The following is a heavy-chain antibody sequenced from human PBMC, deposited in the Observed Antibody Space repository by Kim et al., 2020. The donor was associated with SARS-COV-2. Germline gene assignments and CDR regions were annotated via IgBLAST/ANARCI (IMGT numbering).Heavy chain of an antibody. J-gene: IGHJ4*02. CDR2: LHAGGDT. CDR1: GFTVSTNY. CDR3: ARGDYRDF. Sequence: GGSLRLSCAASGFTVSTNYMNLIRQAPGKGLEWVSVLHAGGDTFYADSVKGRFTISRDNFKNTLYLQMNDLRAEDTAVYYCARGDYRDFRGQGTLVTVS. V-gene: IGHV3-66*01.